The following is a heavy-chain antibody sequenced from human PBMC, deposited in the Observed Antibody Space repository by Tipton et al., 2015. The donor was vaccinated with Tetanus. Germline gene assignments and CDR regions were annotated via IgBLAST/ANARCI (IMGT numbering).Heavy chain of an antibody. CDR1: GLFFKNAW. D-gene: IGHD1-26*01. CDR2: IKSKTDGGTT. J-gene: IGHJ4*02. Sequence: SLRLSCATSGLFFKNAWMNWVRQAPGKGLEWVGRIKSKTDGGTTDYAARVKARFSISRDDSKNTLFLQMNSLKTEDTAVYYCTPSGIVGSGSRVDYWGRGTLVTVSS. CDR3: TPSGIVGSGSRVDY. V-gene: IGHV3-15*07.